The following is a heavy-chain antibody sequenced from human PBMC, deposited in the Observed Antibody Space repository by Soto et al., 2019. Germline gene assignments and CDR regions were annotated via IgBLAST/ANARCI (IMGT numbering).Heavy chain of an antibody. CDR2: ISWNSGSI. CDR3: AKVGYSSSRLSYHYRMAV. Sequence: PGGSLRLSCAASGFTFSSYVMSWVRQAPGKGLEWVSGISWNSGSIGYADSVKGRFTISRDNAKNSLYLQMNSLRAEDTALYYCAKVGYSSSRLSYHYRMAVWGQGTTVTVSS. J-gene: IGHJ6*02. D-gene: IGHD6-13*01. V-gene: IGHV3-9*01. CDR1: GFTFSSYV.